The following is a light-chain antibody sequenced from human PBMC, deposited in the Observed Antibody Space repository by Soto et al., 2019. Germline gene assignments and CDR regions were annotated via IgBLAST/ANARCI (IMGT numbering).Light chain of an antibody. J-gene: IGLJ1*01. V-gene: IGLV2-14*01. CDR3: SSYTTSNTRQIV. CDR2: DVS. Sequence: QSALTQPASVSGSPGQSITISCTGTSSDVGGYNYVSWYQQHPGKAPKFMIYDVSNRPSGASNRFSGSKSGNTASLTIPGLQAEDEADYYCSSYTTSNTRQIVFGTGTKVTVL. CDR1: SSDVGGYNY.